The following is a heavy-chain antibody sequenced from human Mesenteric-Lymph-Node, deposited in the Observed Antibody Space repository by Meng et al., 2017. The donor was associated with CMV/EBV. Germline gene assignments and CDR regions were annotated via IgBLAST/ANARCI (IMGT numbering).Heavy chain of an antibody. V-gene: IGHV1-18*01. CDR3: AREGGNPLHYGMDV. Sequence: ASVKVSCKASGYTFTSYGISWVRQAPGQGLEWMGWISAYNGNTKYAQNLQGRVTITTDTSTSTAYMELRSLRSDDTAVYYCAREGGNPLHYGMDVWGQGTTVTVSS. CDR1: GYTFTSYG. D-gene: IGHD4-23*01. J-gene: IGHJ6*02. CDR2: ISAYNGNT.